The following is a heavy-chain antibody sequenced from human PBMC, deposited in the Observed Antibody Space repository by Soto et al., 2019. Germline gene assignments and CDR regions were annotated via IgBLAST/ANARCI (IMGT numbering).Heavy chain of an antibody. CDR1: GFTFSSYA. J-gene: IGHJ4*02. D-gene: IGHD2-15*01. Sequence: GGSLRLSCAASGFTFSSYAMSWVRQAPGKGLEWVSAISGSGGSTYYADSVKGRFTISRDNSKNTLYLQMNSLRAEDTAVYYCAIPGGGGKGLDHYWGQGTLVTVSS. CDR2: ISGSGGST. V-gene: IGHV3-23*01. CDR3: AIPGGGGKGLDHY.